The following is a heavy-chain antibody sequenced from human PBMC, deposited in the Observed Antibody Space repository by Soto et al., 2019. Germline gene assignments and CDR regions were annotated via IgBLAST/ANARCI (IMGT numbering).Heavy chain of an antibody. V-gene: IGHV4-34*01. CDR3: ARGLILWFGELSRRGGYYYDMDV. D-gene: IGHD3-10*01. Sequence: QVQLQQWGAGLLKPSETLSLTCAVYGGSFSGYQWSWIRQTPGKGLEWIGEINDSGNINYNPSLKSRVTIWVDTAKKQISLKLSSVTAAETAVYYCARGLILWFGELSRRGGYYYDMDVWGKGTTVTVSS. J-gene: IGHJ6*03. CDR2: INDSGNI. CDR1: GGSFSGYQ.